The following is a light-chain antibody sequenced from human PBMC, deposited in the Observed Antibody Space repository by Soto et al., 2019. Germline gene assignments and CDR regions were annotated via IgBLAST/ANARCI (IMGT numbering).Light chain of an antibody. CDR3: QQPGRSGT. V-gene: IGKV3-20*01. J-gene: IGKJ1*01. CDR1: QSVISSY. CDR2: RAS. Sequence: EIVLTQSPGTLSLSPGERATLSCRASQSVISSYLAWYRQKPGQAPPRLIYRASNRATGIPDRFSGSGSGTDFTLTISRLESEELAVYYCQQPGRSGTFVQGTKV.